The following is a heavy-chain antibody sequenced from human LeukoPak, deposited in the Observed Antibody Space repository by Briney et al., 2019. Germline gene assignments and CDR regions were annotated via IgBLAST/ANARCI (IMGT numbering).Heavy chain of an antibody. D-gene: IGHD6-19*01. V-gene: IGHV3-23*01. CDR3: AKDLLKRVVAGPDY. CDR1: GFTFNSYA. Sequence: GGSLRLSCAASGFTFNSYAMSWVRQAPGKGLEWVSGITASGSSTYYADSVKGRFTISRDNSKNTLYLQMNSLRAEDTAVFYCAKDLLKRVVAGPDYWGQGTLVTVSS. J-gene: IGHJ4*02. CDR2: ITASGSST.